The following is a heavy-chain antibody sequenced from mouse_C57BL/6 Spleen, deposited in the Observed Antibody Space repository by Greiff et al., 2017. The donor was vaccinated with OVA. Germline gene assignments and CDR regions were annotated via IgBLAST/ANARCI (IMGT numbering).Heavy chain of an antibody. CDR1: GYSITSGYY. D-gene: IGHD3-1*01. J-gene: IGHJ4*01. V-gene: IGHV3-6*01. CDR3: ARAPLGYAMDY. Sequence: ESGPGLVKPSQSLSLTCSVTGYSITSGYYWNWIRQFPGNKLEWMGYISYDGSNNYNPSLKNRISITRDTSKNQFFLKLNSVTTEDTATYYCARAPLGYAMDYWGQGTSVTVSS. CDR2: ISYDGSN.